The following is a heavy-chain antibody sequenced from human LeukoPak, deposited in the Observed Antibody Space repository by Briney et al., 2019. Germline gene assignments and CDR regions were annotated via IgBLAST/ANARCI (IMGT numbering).Heavy chain of an antibody. CDR2: IKHDGSEK. V-gene: IGHV3-7*01. Sequence: GGSLRLSCAASGFPFDRYWMSWVRLAPGKGLEWVANIKHDGSEKTFVDSVKGRFTISRNNAENSLYLQMNSLRAEDTAVYYCARYGLTAALDFWGQGTLVTVSS. CDR1: GFPFDRYW. D-gene: IGHD2-21*02. CDR3: ARYGLTAALDF. J-gene: IGHJ4*02.